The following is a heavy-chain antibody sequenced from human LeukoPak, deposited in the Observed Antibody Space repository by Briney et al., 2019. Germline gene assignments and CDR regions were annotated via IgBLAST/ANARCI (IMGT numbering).Heavy chain of an antibody. V-gene: IGHV1-2*02. D-gene: IGHD5-18*01. CDR2: INPNSGGT. CDR3: ARSPGLDTAVVNRP. J-gene: IGHJ5*02. CDR1: GYTFTGYY. Sequence: ASVKVSCKTSGYTFTGYYIHWVRQAPGQGLEWMGWINPNSGGTNYAQNFQGRVTMTRDTSINTAYMELGRLRSDDTAVYYCARSPGLDTAVVNRPWGQGTLVTVTS.